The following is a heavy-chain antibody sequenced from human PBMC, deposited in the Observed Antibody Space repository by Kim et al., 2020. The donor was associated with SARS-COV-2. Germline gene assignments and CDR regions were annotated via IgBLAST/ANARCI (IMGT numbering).Heavy chain of an antibody. CDR2: ISGSGGST. D-gene: IGHD3-10*01. J-gene: IGHJ4*02. V-gene: IGHV3-23*01. Sequence: GGSLRLSCAASGFTFSSYAMSWVRQAPGKGLEWVSAISGSGGSTYYADSVKGRFTISRDNSKNTLYLQMNSLRAEDTAVYYCAKRHLDEYYYGSGSSYYFDYWGQGTLVTVSS. CDR3: AKRHLDEYYYGSGSSYYFDY. CDR1: GFTFSSYA.